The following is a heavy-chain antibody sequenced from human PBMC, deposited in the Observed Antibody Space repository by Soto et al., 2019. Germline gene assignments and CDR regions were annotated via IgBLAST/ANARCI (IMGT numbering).Heavy chain of an antibody. CDR1: GFTFSSYE. Sequence: PGGSLRLSCAASGFTFSSYEMNWVRQAPGKGLEWVSYISSSGSTIYYADSVKGRFTISRDNAKNSLYLQMNSLRAEDTAVYYCARGNNWNQMIVVVQAGLFDYWGQGTLVTVSS. J-gene: IGHJ4*02. V-gene: IGHV3-48*03. CDR2: ISSSGSTI. CDR3: ARGNNWNQMIVVVQAGLFDY. D-gene: IGHD3-22*01.